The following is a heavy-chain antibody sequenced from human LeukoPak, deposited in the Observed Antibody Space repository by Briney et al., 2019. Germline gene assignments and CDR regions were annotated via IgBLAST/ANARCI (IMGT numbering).Heavy chain of an antibody. D-gene: IGHD3-9*01. CDR2: IKQDGSEK. V-gene: IGHV3-7*01. CDR1: GFTVSSNY. CDR3: ARSYYDILTGPYYYYGMDV. Sequence: GGSLRLSCAASGFTVSSNYMSWVRQAPGKGLEWVANIKQDGSEKYYVDSVKGRFIISRDNTKNSVDLQMNSLRAEDTAVYFCARSYYDILTGPYYYYGMDVWGQGTTVTVSS. J-gene: IGHJ6*02.